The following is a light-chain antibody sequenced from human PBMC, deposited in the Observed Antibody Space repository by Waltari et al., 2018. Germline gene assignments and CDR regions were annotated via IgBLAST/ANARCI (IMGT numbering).Light chain of an antibody. J-gene: IGLJ3*02. CDR3: MFWPSNVWV. Sequence: PVLNQPPSSSASPGASAILTCTLPSDINVDDFNLYRYQQQPGSPPRFLLYYKSDSEKAQGSGVPSRFSGSKDASANAGILLISGLQSEDEADYYCMFWPSNVWVFGGGTKLTVL. V-gene: IGLV5-37*01. CDR2: YKSDSEK. CDR1: SDINVDDFN.